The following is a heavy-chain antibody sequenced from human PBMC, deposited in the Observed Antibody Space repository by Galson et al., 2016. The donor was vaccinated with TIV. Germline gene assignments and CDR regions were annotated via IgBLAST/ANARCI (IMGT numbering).Heavy chain of an antibody. V-gene: IGHV1-46*01. Sequence: SVKVSCKASGYNFTNYYLHWVRQAPGQGLEWMGIINPSGGRTSYSQKVQGRLTMTSETSTTTIYMDLTSLTSEDTAVYFCAREGPFVCGGDCSIEYWGQGTLVTVSS. CDR3: AREGPFVCGGDCSIEY. J-gene: IGHJ4*02. D-gene: IGHD2-21*02. CDR1: GYNFTNYY. CDR2: INPSGGRT.